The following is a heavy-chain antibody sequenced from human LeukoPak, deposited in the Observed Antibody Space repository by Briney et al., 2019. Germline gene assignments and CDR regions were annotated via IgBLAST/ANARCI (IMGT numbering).Heavy chain of an antibody. J-gene: IGHJ4*02. Sequence: PGRSLRLSCAAPGFTFSSYAMHWVRQAPGKGLEWVAVISYDGSNKYYADSVKGRFTISRDNSKNTLYLQMNSLRAEDTAVYYCARDRVSYFDYWGQGTLVTVSS. CDR2: ISYDGSNK. CDR3: ARDRVSYFDY. CDR1: GFTFSSYA. V-gene: IGHV3-30-3*01. D-gene: IGHD3-10*01.